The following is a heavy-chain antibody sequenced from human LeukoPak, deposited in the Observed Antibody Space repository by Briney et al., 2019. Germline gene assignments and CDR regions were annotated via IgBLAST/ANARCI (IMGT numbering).Heavy chain of an antibody. CDR1: GFTFSSYW. CDR2: IKQDGSEK. V-gene: IGHV3-7*01. Sequence: GGSLRLSCAASGFTFSSYWMSWVRQAPGKGLEWVANIKQDGSEKYYVDSVKGRFTISRDNAKNSLYLQMNSLRAEDTAVYYCARRHPRYDFWSGYYSLDAFDIWGQGTMVTVSS. J-gene: IGHJ3*02. CDR3: ARRHPRYDFWSGYYSLDAFDI. D-gene: IGHD3-3*01.